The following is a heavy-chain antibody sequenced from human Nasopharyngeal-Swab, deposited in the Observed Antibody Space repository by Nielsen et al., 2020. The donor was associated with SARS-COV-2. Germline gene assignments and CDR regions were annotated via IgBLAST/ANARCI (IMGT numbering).Heavy chain of an antibody. CDR3: ARPKQKYYDILTGYPPGAFDI. J-gene: IGHJ3*02. Sequence: WIRQPPGKGLEWIGSIYYSGSTYYNPSLKSRVTISVDTSKNQFSLKLSSVTAADTAVYYCARPKQKYYDILTGYPPGAFDIWGQGRMVTVSS. V-gene: IGHV4-39*01. D-gene: IGHD3-9*01. CDR2: IYYSGST.